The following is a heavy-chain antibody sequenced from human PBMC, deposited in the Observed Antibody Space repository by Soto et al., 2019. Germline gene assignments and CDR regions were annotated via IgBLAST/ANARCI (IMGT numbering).Heavy chain of an antibody. CDR2: IYHSGTT. D-gene: IGHD4-17*01. Sequence: SSETLSLTCAVSGGSISSGCYSWSWIRQPPGKGLEWIGYIYHSGTTYYNPSLKSRVTISVDRSKNQFSLKLGSVTAADTAVYYCARAHYGDYGYGMDVWGQGTTVTVSS. CDR1: GGSISSGCYS. V-gene: IGHV4-30-2*01. CDR3: ARAHYGDYGYGMDV. J-gene: IGHJ6*02.